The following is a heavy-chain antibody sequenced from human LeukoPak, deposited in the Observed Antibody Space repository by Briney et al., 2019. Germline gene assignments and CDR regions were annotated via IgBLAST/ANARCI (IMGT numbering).Heavy chain of an antibody. V-gene: IGHV5-51*01. D-gene: IGHD6-13*01. CDR1: GYSFTSYW. J-gene: IGHJ4*02. CDR3: ARSYSSSWYEYYFDY. CDR2: IYPGDSDT. Sequence: PGESLKISCKGSGYSFTSYWIGWVRQMPGKGLEWMGIIYPGDSDTRYSPSFQGQVTISADKSISTAYLQWSSLKASDTAMYYCARSYSSSWYEYYFDYWCQGTLVTVSS.